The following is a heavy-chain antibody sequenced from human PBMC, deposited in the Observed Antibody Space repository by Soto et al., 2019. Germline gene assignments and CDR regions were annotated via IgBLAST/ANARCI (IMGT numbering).Heavy chain of an antibody. CDR2: INSDGSQT. CDR1: GITFTSYW. D-gene: IGHD6-19*01. Sequence: EVQLVESGGGLVQPGGSLRLSCAASGITFTSYWMHWVRQVPGKGLVWVSRINSDGSQTHYTDSVKGRFTISRDNAKNTLYLQMNSLRVDDTAVYYCARGSQSSGTHQGDWGQGTLVTVSS. CDR3: ARGSQSSGTHQGD. V-gene: IGHV3-74*01. J-gene: IGHJ4*02.